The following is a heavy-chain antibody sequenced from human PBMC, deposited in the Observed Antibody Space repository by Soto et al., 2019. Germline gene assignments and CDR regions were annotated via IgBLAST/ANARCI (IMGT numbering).Heavy chain of an antibody. V-gene: IGHV3-9*01. D-gene: IGHD5-12*01. CDR3: AKRGYSRSGGYDFPSGDYFDY. J-gene: IGHJ4*02. CDR1: GFTFDDYA. Sequence: EVQLVESGGGLVQPGRSLRLSCAASGFTFDDYAMHWVRQAPGKGLEWVSGISWNSGSIGYADSVKGRFTISRDNAKNSLYLQMNSLRAEDTALYYCAKRGYSRSGGYDFPSGDYFDYWGQGTLVTVSS. CDR2: ISWNSGSI.